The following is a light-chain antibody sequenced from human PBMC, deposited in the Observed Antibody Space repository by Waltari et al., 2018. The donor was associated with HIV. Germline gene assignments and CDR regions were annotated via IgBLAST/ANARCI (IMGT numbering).Light chain of an antibody. Sequence: EIVLTQSPATLSLSPGERATLLHRARQSVSSNLACYQQKPGPAPRLLISDASDRATGIPARFSGSGSGTDFTLTISSLEPEDFAVYYCQQRSNWPLWTFGQGTKVEIK. CDR1: QSVSSN. V-gene: IGKV3-11*01. CDR2: DAS. CDR3: QQRSNWPLWT. J-gene: IGKJ1*01.